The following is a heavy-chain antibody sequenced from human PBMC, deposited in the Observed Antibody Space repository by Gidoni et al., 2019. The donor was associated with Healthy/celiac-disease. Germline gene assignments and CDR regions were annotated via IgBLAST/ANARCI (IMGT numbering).Heavy chain of an antibody. Sequence: LTCAASGFTFSSYAMSWVRQAPGRGLEWVSAISGSGGSTYYADSVKGRFTISRDNSKNTLYLQMNSLRAEDTAVYYCAKDLVRMADYWGQGTLVTVSS. CDR2: ISGSGGST. CDR3: AKDLVRMADY. V-gene: IGHV3-23*01. D-gene: IGHD2-8*01. CDR1: GFTFSSYA. J-gene: IGHJ4*02.